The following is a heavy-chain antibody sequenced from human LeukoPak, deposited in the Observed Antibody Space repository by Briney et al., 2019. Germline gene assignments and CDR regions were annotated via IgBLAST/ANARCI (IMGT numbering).Heavy chain of an antibody. V-gene: IGHV3-48*01. CDR3: ARGAVAGTTETYYFDY. J-gene: IGHJ4*02. Sequence: GGSLRLSCVASGFSFSSYSMNWVRQAPGKGLEWVSYISSSSSTIYYADSVKGRFTISRDNAKNSLYLQMNSLRAEDTAVYYCARGAVAGTTETYYFDYWGQGTLVTVSS. D-gene: IGHD6-19*01. CDR1: GFSFSSYS. CDR2: ISSSSSTI.